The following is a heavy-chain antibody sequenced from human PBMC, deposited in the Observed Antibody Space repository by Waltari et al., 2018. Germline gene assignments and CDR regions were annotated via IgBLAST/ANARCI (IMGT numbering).Heavy chain of an antibody. Sequence: QVQLVQSGAEVKKPGASVKVSCKASGYTFTSYGISWVRQAPGQGLEWMGWISAYNGNTNHAQKRQGRVTMTTDTSTSTAYMELRSLRSDDTAVYYCARGVVGVVAATPNWFDPWGQGTLVTVSS. J-gene: IGHJ5*02. CDR3: ARGVVGVVAATPNWFDP. CDR2: ISAYNGNT. V-gene: IGHV1-18*01. CDR1: GYTFTSYG. D-gene: IGHD2-15*01.